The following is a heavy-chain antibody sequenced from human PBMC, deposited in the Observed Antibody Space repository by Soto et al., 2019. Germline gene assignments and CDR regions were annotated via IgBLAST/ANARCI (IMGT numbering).Heavy chain of an antibody. J-gene: IGHJ6*03. CDR2: ISSSGSTI. CDR3: ARGAHTWIFGVAQHPPHPYMDV. V-gene: IGHV3-11*01. Sequence: GGSLRLSCAASGFTFSDYYMSWIRQAPGKGLEWVSYISSSGSTIYYADSVKGRFTISRDNAKNSLYLQMNSLRAEDTAVYYCARGAHTWIFGVAQHPPHPYMDVWGKGTTVTVSS. D-gene: IGHD3-3*01. CDR1: GFTFSDYY.